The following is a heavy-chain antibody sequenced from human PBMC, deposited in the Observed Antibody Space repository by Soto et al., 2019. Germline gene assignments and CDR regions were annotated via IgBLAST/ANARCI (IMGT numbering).Heavy chain of an antibody. J-gene: IGHJ6*03. Sequence: GGSLRLSCAASGFTFDDYAMHWVRQAPGKGLEWVSGISWNSGSIGYADSVKGRFTISRDNAKNSLYLQMNSLRAEDTALYYCAKDNGGGDYYYYYMDVWGKGTTVTVSS. CDR3: AKDNGGGDYYYYYMDV. CDR2: ISWNSGSI. CDR1: GFTFDDYA. V-gene: IGHV3-9*01. D-gene: IGHD2-15*01.